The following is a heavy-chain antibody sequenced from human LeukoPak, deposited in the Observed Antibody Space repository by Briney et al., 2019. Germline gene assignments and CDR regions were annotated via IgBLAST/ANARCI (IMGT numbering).Heavy chain of an antibody. V-gene: IGHV1-18*01. J-gene: IGHJ6*02. Sequence: ASVKVSCKASGYTFTSYDISWVRQAPGQGLEWMGWISVYNGDTKYTQKFQGRVTMTRDTSTSTVYMELSSLRSEDTAVYYCARGKGYSYGNYYYGMGVWGQGTTVTVSS. CDR3: ARGKGYSYGNYYYGMGV. CDR2: ISVYNGDT. CDR1: GYTFTSYD. D-gene: IGHD5-18*01.